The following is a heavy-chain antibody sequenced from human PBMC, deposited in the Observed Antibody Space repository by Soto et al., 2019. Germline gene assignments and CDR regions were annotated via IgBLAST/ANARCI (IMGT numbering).Heavy chain of an antibody. CDR1: GFTFSSYA. V-gene: IGHV3-23*01. CDR3: TKNFYFDS. CDR2: INAVDEYT. J-gene: IGHJ4*02. Sequence: GGSLRLSCAASGFTFSSYAMSWVRQAPGKGLEWVSSINAVDEYTKYADSVKGRLTISRDNPKNTVTLQMNSLRDEDTAVYYCTKNFYFDSWGQGTLVTVSS.